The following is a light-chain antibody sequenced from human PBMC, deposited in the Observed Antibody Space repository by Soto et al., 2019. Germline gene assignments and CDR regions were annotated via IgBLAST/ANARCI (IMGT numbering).Light chain of an antibody. CDR1: QIVSSSY. CDR3: QRYPSPLLGK. J-gene: IGKJ5*01. Sequence: PSSRTNQIVSSSYLAWYQEKPGQAPRLLIYDASSRATGIPDRFSGSGSGTDFTISICGLGTDDFPLYYCQRYPSPLLGKIGRGTRLEIK. CDR2: DAS. V-gene: IGKV3-20*01.